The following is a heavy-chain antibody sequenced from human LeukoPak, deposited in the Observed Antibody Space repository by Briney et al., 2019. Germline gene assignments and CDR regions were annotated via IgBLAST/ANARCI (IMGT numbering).Heavy chain of an antibody. Sequence: PGRSLRLSCTASGFTFSNYGMHWVRQAPGKGLEWVAVIPYVGSNDYYGDSVKGRFTIPTHNSKNTLFMPMDRLRPEYTAVYHCAKVALFSGYYPPFDYWGQGTLVTVSS. CDR1: GFTFSNYG. V-gene: IGHV3-30*18. D-gene: IGHD3-22*01. CDR2: IPYVGSND. J-gene: IGHJ4*02. CDR3: AKVALFSGYYPPFDY.